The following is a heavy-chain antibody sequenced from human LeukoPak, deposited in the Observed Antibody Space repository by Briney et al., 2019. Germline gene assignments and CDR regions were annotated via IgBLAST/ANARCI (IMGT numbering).Heavy chain of an antibody. CDR3: ARDLRRTTSDAFDI. D-gene: IGHD4-17*01. CDR2: INPNSGGT. J-gene: IGHJ3*02. V-gene: IGHV1-2*02. CDR1: GYTFTGYY. Sequence: ASVKVSCKASGYTFTGYYMHWVRQAPGQGLDWMGWINPNSGGTNYAQKFQGRVTMTRDTSISTAYMELRRLRSDDTAVYYCARDLRRTTSDAFDIWGQGTMVTVSS.